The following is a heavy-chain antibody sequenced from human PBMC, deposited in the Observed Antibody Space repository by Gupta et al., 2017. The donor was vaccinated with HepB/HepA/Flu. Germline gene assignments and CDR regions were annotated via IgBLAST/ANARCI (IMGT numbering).Heavy chain of an antibody. CDR1: GFNFRIYA. V-gene: IGHV3-23*01. CDR3: AKGSADGRPYYFDY. Sequence: EVQLLELGGGLVQPGGCLRLSCAASGFNFRIYAMSWVGQAPGKGLEWVSAISDSGGDTYYADSVRGRFTISRDNSKSTLFLQMNSLRAEDTAVYYCAKGSADGRPYYFDYWGQGTLVTGSS. D-gene: IGHD2-15*01. J-gene: IGHJ4*02. CDR2: ISDSGGDT.